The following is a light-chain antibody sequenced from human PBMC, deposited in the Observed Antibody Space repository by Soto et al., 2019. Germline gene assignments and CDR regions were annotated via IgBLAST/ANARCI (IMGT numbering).Light chain of an antibody. J-gene: IGLJ1*01. Sequence: QSALTQPAFVSGSPGQSITISCTGTSSDVGGYNFVSWYQQHPGEVPKLMIYDVTNRPSGVSNRFSGSKSGNTASLTISGLQAEDEADYYCSSYTSSSTVVFGTGTKVTVL. CDR2: DVT. CDR3: SSYTSSSTVV. V-gene: IGLV2-14*01. CDR1: SSDVGGYNF.